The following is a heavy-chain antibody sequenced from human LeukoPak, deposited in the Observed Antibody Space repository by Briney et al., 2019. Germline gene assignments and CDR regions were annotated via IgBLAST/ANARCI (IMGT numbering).Heavy chain of an antibody. J-gene: IGHJ4*02. Sequence: SETLSLTCTVYGGSISSSSYYWGWIRQPPGKGLEWIGSFFYSGSTYYNPSLKSRVTISVDTSKNQFSLKLSSVTAADTAVYYCARRGYSYGAGYFDYWGQGTLVTVSS. CDR1: GGSISSSSYY. CDR3: ARRGYSYGAGYFDY. V-gene: IGHV4-39*01. D-gene: IGHD5-18*01. CDR2: FFYSGST.